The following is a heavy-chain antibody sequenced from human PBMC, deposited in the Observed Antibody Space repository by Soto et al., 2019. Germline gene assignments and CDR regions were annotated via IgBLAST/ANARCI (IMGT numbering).Heavy chain of an antibody. CDR2: IYSGGST. J-gene: IGHJ1*01. CDR1: GFTVSSNY. CDR3: ARDGYSSSWYAEYFQH. V-gene: IGHV3-66*01. Sequence: EVQLVESGGGLVQPGGSLRLSCAASGFTVSSNYMSWVRQAPGKGLEWVSVIYSGGSTYYADSVKGRFTISRDNSKNTLYLQMNGLRAEDTAVYYCARDGYSSSWYAEYFQHWGQGTLVTVSS. D-gene: IGHD6-13*01.